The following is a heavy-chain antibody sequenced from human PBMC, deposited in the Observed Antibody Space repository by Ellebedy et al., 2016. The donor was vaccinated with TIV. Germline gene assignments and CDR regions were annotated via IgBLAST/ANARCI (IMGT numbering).Heavy chain of an antibody. V-gene: IGHV3-48*01. CDR3: ARAGYRTYYYGMDV. CDR2: INSRGSPM. CDR1: GFTFSTYN. Sequence: PGGSLRLSCSASGFTFSTYNMQRLRQAPGKGLEWVSYINSRGSPMYYADSVKGRFTISRDNSKNTLYLQMNSLRAEDTAVYYCARAGYRTYYYGMDVWGQGTTVTVSS. D-gene: IGHD1-1*01. J-gene: IGHJ6*02.